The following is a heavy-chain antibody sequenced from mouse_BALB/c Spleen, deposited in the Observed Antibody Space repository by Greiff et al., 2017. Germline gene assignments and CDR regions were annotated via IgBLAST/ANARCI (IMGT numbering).Heavy chain of an antibody. D-gene: IGHD1-1*01. CDR1: GFTFSSYA. Sequence: EVQVVESGGGLVKPGGSLKLSCAASGFTFSSYAMSWVRQSPEKRLEWVAEISSGGSYTYYPDTVTGRFTISRDNAKNTLYLEMSSLRSEDTAMYYCAREEGYYGSPWFAYWGQGTLVTVSA. V-gene: IGHV5-9-4*01. CDR3: AREEGYYGSPWFAY. CDR2: ISSGGSYT. J-gene: IGHJ3*01.